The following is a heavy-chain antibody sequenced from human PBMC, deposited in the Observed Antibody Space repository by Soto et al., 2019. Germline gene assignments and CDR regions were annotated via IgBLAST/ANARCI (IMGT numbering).Heavy chain of an antibody. CDR3: ARDERSDAFDI. Sequence: KVDCKGFGYTFTSHGITCVRKAPGQGLEWMGWISAYNGNTNYAQKLQGRVTMTTDTSTSTAYMELRSLRSDDTAVYYCARDERSDAFDIWGQGTMVTVSS. CDR2: ISAYNGNT. V-gene: IGHV1-18*01. J-gene: IGHJ3*02. CDR1: GYTFTSHG. D-gene: IGHD1-1*01.